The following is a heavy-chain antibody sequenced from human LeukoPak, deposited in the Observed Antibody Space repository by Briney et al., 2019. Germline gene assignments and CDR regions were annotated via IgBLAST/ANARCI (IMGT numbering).Heavy chain of an antibody. CDR3: AKAPSYSNGWYESVGAFDV. CDR2: ASGSGGST. Sequence: PGGSLRLSCAASGFTFSSYWMSWVRQAPGKGLEWVAAASGSGGSTYYADSVKGRFIISRDSSKNTLYMQMNSLRVEDTAIYYCAKAPSYSNGWYESVGAFDVWGQGTVVTVSS. D-gene: IGHD6-19*01. CDR1: GFTFSSYW. J-gene: IGHJ3*01. V-gene: IGHV3-23*01.